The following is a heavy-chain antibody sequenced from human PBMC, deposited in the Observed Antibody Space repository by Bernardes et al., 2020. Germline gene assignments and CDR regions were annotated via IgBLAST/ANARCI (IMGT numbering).Heavy chain of an antibody. CDR1: GGSISSYY. CDR2: IYTSGST. J-gene: IGHJ6*02. V-gene: IGHV4-4*07. CDR3: ARGSGIQLWKDYYYYGMDV. D-gene: IGHD5-18*01. Sequence: SETLSLTCTVSGGSISSYYWSWIRQPAGKGLEWIGRIYTSGSTNYNPSLKSRVTMSVDTSKNQFSLKLSSVTAADTAVYYCARGSGIQLWKDYYYYGMDVWGQGTTVTVSS.